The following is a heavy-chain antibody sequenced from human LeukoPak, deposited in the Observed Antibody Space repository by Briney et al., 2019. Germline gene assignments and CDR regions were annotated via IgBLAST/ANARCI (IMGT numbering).Heavy chain of an antibody. CDR3: ARSMRGYAILTGYFDY. CDR1: GFTLSSYA. J-gene: IGHJ4*02. Sequence: GGSLRLSCAASGFTLSSYAMRWVRQAPGKGPEWVSGISEDGTNKYHADSVKGRFTISRDNSKNTLHLQMDSLRPEDTAVYYCARSMRGYAILTGYFDYWGQGTLVTVSS. V-gene: IGHV3-30-3*01. D-gene: IGHD3-9*01. CDR2: ISEDGTNK.